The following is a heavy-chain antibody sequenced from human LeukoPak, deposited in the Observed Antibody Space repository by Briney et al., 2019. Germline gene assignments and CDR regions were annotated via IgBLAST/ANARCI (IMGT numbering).Heavy chain of an antibody. CDR3: ARVNSRDWSFDL. V-gene: IGHV3-74*01. CDR2: IASDGSST. Sequence: GGSLRLSCAASGFTFSSYWMNWVRQAPGKGLVWVSRIASDGSSTTYADSVKGRFSISRDNAKNSLYLQMTSLRAEDTAVYYCARVNSRDWSFDLWGRGTQVAVSS. J-gene: IGHJ2*01. D-gene: IGHD1-7*01. CDR1: GFTFSSYW.